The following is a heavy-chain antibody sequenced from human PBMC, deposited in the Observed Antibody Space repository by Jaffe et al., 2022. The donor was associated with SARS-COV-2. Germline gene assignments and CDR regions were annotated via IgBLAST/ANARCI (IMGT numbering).Heavy chain of an antibody. CDR2: IYPEDSET. Sequence: EVQLVQSGAEVKEPGESLKISCKGSENTFNTYWIAWVRQMPGKGLEWMGMIYPEDSETRYSPSFQGQVTISADMSISTVYLQWSRLKASDTAMYYCARRTFGGSQGMDVWGQGTTVTVSS. CDR1: ENTFNTYW. J-gene: IGHJ6*02. D-gene: IGHD3-16*01. CDR3: ARRTFGGSQGMDV. V-gene: IGHV5-51*01.